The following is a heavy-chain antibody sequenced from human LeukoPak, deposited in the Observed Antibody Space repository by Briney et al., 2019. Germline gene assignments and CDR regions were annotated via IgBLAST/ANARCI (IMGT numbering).Heavy chain of an antibody. V-gene: IGHV3-23*01. CDR3: AKVQLGIGVDY. CDR2: ISDGGSRT. CDR1: GFSFSSYA. J-gene: IGHJ4*02. Sequence: GGSLRLSCAASGFSFSSYAVSWVRQAPGKGLEWVSGISDGGSRTYYADSVKGRFTISKDDSKNTLYLQMNSLRAEDTAVYYCAKVQLGIGVDYWGQGTLVTVSS. D-gene: IGHD7-27*01.